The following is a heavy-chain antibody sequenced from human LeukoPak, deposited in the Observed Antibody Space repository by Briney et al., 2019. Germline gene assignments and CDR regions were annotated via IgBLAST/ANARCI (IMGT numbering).Heavy chain of an antibody. CDR2: INPNSGGT. CDR3: ARVVVPAAKDYCMDV. Sequence: ASVKVSCKASGYTFTGYHMHWVRQAPGQGLEWMGWINPNSGGTNYAQKFQGRVTMTRDTSISTAYMELSRLRSDDTAVYYCARVVVPAAKDYCMDVWGKGTTVTVSS. J-gene: IGHJ6*03. D-gene: IGHD2-2*01. CDR1: GYTFTGYH. V-gene: IGHV1-2*02.